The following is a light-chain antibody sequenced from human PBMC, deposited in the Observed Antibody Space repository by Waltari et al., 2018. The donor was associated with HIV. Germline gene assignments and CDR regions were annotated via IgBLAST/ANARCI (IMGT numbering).Light chain of an antibody. J-gene: IGKJ1*01. CDR1: QNISSY. CDR3: QQSYSHPRT. V-gene: IGKV1-39*01. Sequence: DIQMTQSPSSLSASVGDRVTITCRASQNISSYLNWYQQRPGKAPKLLIYATSTLQSGVPSRFSGNESGTDFTLTISGLQPEEFATYYCQQSYSHPRTFGQGTKVEVK. CDR2: ATS.